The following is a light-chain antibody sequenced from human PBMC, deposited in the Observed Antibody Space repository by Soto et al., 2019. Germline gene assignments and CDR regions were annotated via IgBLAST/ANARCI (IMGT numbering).Light chain of an antibody. CDR1: QSVSSN. J-gene: IGKJ4*01. V-gene: IGKV3-15*01. Sequence: EIVMTQSPATLSVSPGERATLSCRASQSVSSNLAWYQQKPGQAPRLLIYGASTRATGIPARFSGSGSGTEFTLTISSLQSEDFAVYYCQQYTNWPTLNYGGGTKVELK. CDR3: QQYTNWPTLN. CDR2: GAS.